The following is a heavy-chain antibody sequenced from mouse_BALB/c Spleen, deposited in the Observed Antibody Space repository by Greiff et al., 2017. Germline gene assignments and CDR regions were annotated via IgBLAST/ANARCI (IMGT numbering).Heavy chain of an antibody. CDR1: GYAFSSSW. J-gene: IGHJ2*01. CDR3: ARSGGITTNYLDY. D-gene: IGHD2-4*01. V-gene: IGHV1-82*01. CDR2: IYPGDGDT. Sequence: QVQLQQSGPELVKPGASVKISCKASGYAFSSSWMNWVKQRPGQGLEWIGRIYPGDGDTNYNGKFKGKATLTADKSSSTAYMQLSSLTSVDSAVYFCARSGGITTNYLDYWGQGTTLTVSS.